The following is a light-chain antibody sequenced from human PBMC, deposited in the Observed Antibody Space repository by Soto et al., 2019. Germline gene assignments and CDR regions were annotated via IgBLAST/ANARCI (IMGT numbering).Light chain of an antibody. J-gene: IGKJ2*01. V-gene: IGKV1-39*01. CDR1: QTITRY. CDR2: AAS. CDR3: QQSFSFPVT. Sequence: DIQMTQSPSSLSASVGDRVTITCRANQTITRYLNWYQQKPGTAPKLLIYAASSLQEGVPSRFRVSGSVTDFTLTISNLQPEDFAAYSCQQSFSFPVTFGQGTKLEIK.